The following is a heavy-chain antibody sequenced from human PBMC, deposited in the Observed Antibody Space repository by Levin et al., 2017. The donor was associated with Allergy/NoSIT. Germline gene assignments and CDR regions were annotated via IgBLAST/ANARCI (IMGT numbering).Heavy chain of an antibody. D-gene: IGHD6-19*01. CDR1: GFSLSTSGVG. J-gene: IGHJ4*02. CDR3: AHRPKGITVIGIPPVFFDY. Sequence: QTLSLTCTFSGFSLSTSGVGVGWIRQPPGKALEWLALIYWDDDKRHSPSLKSRLTITKDTSKNQVVLTMTNMDPVDTATYYCAHRPKGITVIGIPPVFFDYWGQGALVTVSS. V-gene: IGHV2-5*02. CDR2: IYWDDDK.